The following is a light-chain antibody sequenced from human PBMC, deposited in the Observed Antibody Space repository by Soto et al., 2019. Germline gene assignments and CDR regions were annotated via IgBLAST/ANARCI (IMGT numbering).Light chain of an antibody. CDR2: DAS. J-gene: IGKJ1*01. Sequence: EIVLTQSPGTLSLSPGERVTLSCRASQSVSSSYLAWYRQKPGQAPRLLIYDASYRAPGIPARFSGSGSGTEFTLTISSLQSEDFAVYYCQQYNNWPRTFGQGTKVDIK. CDR1: QSVSSSY. V-gene: IGKV3D-15*01. CDR3: QQYNNWPRT.